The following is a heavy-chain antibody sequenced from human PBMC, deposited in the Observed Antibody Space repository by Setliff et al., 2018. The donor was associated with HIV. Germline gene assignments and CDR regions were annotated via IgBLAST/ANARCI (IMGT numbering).Heavy chain of an antibody. D-gene: IGHD3-10*01. J-gene: IGHJ4*02. Sequence: PGESLKISCAASGFMFSNYWMSWGRQAPGKGLEWVANIKEDGSEKYYVDSMKGRFTISRDNAKNSLYLQMDGLRAEDTAVYYCARGSGSYWGQGTLVTVSS. CDR1: GFMFSNYW. V-gene: IGHV3-7*03. CDR2: IKEDGSEK. CDR3: ARGSGSY.